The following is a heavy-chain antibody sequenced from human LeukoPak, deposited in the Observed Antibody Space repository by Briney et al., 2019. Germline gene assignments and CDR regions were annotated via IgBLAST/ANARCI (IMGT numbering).Heavy chain of an antibody. J-gene: IGHJ3*02. CDR2: ISSSGSYI. Sequence: PGGSLRLSCGASGFTFSRYSMNWVRQAPGKGLERVSSISSSGSYIYYADSVKGRFTISRDNAKNSLYLQMNSLRAEDTAVYYCASRNQYCGGDCFWAFDIWGQGTMVTVSS. V-gene: IGHV3-21*01. CDR1: GFTFSRYS. D-gene: IGHD2-21*02. CDR3: ASRNQYCGGDCFWAFDI.